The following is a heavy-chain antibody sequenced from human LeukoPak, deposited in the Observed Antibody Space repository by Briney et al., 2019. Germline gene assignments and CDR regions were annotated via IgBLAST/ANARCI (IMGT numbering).Heavy chain of an antibody. D-gene: IGHD2-2*01. CDR2: IHPNSGGT. J-gene: IGHJ4*02. CDR3: ARENYCSSTSCPIDY. V-gene: IGHV1-2*02. Sequence: SVKVSCKASGYTFTGYYMHWVRQAPGQGLEWMGCIHPNSGGTNYAQKFQGRVTMTRDTSISTAYMELSRLRSDDTAVYYCARENYCSSTSCPIDYWGQGTLVTVCS. CDR1: GYTFTGYY.